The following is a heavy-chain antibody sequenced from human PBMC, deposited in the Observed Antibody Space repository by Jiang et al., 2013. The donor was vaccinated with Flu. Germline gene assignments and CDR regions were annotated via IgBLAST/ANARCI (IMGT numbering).Heavy chain of an antibody. CDR3: TAQLGRYYYYPYMDV. J-gene: IGHJ6*03. Sequence: VQLLESGGGLVKPGGSLRLSCAASGFAFTNAWMYWVRQAPGKGLEWVGHIKNKADGGTTDSAAPVKGRFIISRDDSKKTLFLSMNSLKTEDSAVYYCTAQLGRYYYYPYMDVWGKGTTVTVSS. CDR1: GFAFTNAW. V-gene: IGHV3-15*01. CDR2: IKNKADGGTT. D-gene: IGHD1-1*01.